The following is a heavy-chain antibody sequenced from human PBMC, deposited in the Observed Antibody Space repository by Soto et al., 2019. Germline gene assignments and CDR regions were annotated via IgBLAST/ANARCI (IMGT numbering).Heavy chain of an antibody. J-gene: IGHJ4*02. V-gene: IGHV3-33*08. D-gene: IGHD5-18*01. CDR2: IWYDGSNK. CDR1: GFTFSSYG. CDR3: ARDGLPSGYSYGYFFDY. Sequence: GSLRLSCAASGFTFSSYGMHWVRQAPGKGLEWVAVIWYDGSNKYYADSVKGRFTISRDNSKNTLYLQMNSLRAEDTAVYYCARDGLPSGYSYGYFFDYWGQGTLVTVSS.